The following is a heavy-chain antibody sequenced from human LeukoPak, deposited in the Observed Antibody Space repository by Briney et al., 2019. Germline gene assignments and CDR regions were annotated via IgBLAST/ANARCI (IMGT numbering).Heavy chain of an antibody. J-gene: IGHJ4*02. Sequence: GGSLRLSCAASGFTFSSYGMEWVRQAPGEGLALVALISDDGSDKYYADSVKGRFTISRDNAKNTLYLQMNSLRAEDTAVYFCARHLTYGGWNSWGQGTLVTVSA. CDR1: GFTFSSYG. CDR3: ARHLTYGGWNS. V-gene: IGHV3-30*03. D-gene: IGHD4-23*01. CDR2: ISDDGSDK.